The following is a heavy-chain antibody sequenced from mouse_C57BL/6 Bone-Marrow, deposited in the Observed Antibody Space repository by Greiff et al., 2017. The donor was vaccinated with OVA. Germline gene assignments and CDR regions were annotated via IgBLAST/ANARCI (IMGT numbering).Heavy chain of an antibody. D-gene: IGHD2-2*01. CDR3: ARDRLGYLYAMDY. CDR1: GFTFSSYA. CDR2: ISDGGSYT. Sequence: EVQGVESGGGLVKPGGSLKLSCAASGFTFSSYAMSWVRQTPEKRLEWVATISDGGSYTYYPDNVKGRFTISRDNAKNNLYLQMSHLESEDTAMYYCARDRLGYLYAMDYWGQGTSVTVSS. J-gene: IGHJ4*01. V-gene: IGHV5-4*01.